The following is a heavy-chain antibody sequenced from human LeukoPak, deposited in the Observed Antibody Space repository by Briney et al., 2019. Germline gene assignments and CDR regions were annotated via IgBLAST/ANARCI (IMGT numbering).Heavy chain of an antibody. V-gene: IGHV1-3*03. J-gene: IGHJ5*02. CDR1: GYTFTGYY. Sequence: ASVKVSCKASGYTFTGYYMHWVRQAPGQRLEWMGWINAGNGNTKYSQEFQGRVTITRDTSASTAYMELSSLRSEDMAVYYCARSPPRYNWFDPWGQGTLVTVSS. CDR3: ARSPPRYNWFDP. CDR2: INAGNGNT.